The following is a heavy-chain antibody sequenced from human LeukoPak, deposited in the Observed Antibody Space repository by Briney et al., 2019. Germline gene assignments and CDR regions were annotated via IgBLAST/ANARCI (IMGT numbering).Heavy chain of an antibody. V-gene: IGHV1-69*01. CDR1: GGTFSSYA. CDR3: ARGKLLDTFDL. CDR2: IIPLFGTA. D-gene: IGHD4-23*01. Sequence: AASVKVSCKASGGTFSSYAISWVRQAPGQGLKWMGGIIPLFGTANYAQQFRGRVTITADESTSTAYMELSSLRSEDTAVYYCARGKLLDTFDLWGQGTMVTVSS. J-gene: IGHJ3*01.